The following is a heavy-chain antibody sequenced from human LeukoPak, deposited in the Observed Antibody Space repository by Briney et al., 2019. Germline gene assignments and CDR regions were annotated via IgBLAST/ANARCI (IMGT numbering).Heavy chain of an antibody. Sequence: SVKVSCKASGGTFSSYAISWVRQAPGQGLEWMGGIIPIFGTANYAQKFQGRVTITVDESTSTAYMELSSLRSEDTAVYYCACTEVRFGVVIIPYGMDVWGQGTTVTVSS. CDR3: ACTEVRFGVVIIPYGMDV. CDR1: GGTFSSYA. CDR2: IIPIFGTA. V-gene: IGHV1-69*13. D-gene: IGHD3-3*01. J-gene: IGHJ6*02.